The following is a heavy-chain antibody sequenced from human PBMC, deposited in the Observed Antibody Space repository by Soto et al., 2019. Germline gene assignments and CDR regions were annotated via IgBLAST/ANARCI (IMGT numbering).Heavy chain of an antibody. J-gene: IGHJ4*02. CDR1: GDSVSSNTAS. V-gene: IGHV6-1*01. Sequence: SRTLSLTCAISGDSVSSNTASWNSIRSSPSRGLEWLGRTYYRSNWRHDYAVSVKSRITVNPDTSKYHFSLKLNSVTPDDTAVYYCARGVAGTGFDLWGQGTLVTVSS. D-gene: IGHD6-19*01. CDR3: ARGVAGTGFDL. CDR2: TYYRSNWRH.